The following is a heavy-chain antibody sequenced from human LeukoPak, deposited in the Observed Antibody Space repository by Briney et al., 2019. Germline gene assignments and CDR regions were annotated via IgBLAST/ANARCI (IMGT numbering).Heavy chain of an antibody. Sequence: GESLKISCKGSGYSFTSYWIGWVRQMPGKGLEWMGITYPGDSDARYSPSFQGQVTISADKSISTAYLQWSSLKASDTAMCYCARQERDGYSYGLYYFDYWGQGTLVTVSS. D-gene: IGHD5-18*01. J-gene: IGHJ4*02. CDR2: TYPGDSDA. V-gene: IGHV5-51*01. CDR1: GYSFTSYW. CDR3: ARQERDGYSYGLYYFDY.